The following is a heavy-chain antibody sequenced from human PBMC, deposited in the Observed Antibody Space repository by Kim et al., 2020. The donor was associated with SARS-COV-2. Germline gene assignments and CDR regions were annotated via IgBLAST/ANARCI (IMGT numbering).Heavy chain of an antibody. J-gene: IGHJ4*02. D-gene: IGHD2-2*01. Sequence: SNKYYADYVKGRFTISRDNSKNTLYLQMNSLRAEDTAVYYCANGKYQLPGWGQGTLVTVSS. CDR2: SNK. CDR3: ANGKYQLPG. V-gene: IGHV3-30*02.